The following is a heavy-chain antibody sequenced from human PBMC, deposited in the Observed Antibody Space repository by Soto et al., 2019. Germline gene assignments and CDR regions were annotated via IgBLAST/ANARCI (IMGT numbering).Heavy chain of an antibody. V-gene: IGHV3-11*03. Sequence: PGGSLRLSCAASGFTFSDYYMSWIRQAPGKGLEWVSYISSSSSYTNYADSVKGRFTISRDNAKNSLYLQMNSLRAEDTAVYYCARLRIATNNYKWFDPWGQGTLVTVSS. J-gene: IGHJ5*02. CDR3: ARLRIATNNYKWFDP. D-gene: IGHD2-21*01. CDR1: GFTFSDYY. CDR2: ISSSSSYT.